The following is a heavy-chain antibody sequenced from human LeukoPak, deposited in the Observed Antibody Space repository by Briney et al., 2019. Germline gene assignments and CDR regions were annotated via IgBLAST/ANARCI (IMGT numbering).Heavy chain of an antibody. Sequence: ASVKVSCKVSGYTLTELSMHWMRQAPGKGLEWMGGFDPEDGETIYAQKFQGRVTMTEDTSTDTAYMELSSLRSEDTAVYYCATVRSSGWSTPRPSNWFDPWGQGTLVTVSS. CDR3: ATVRSSGWSTPRPSNWFDP. CDR2: FDPEDGET. CDR1: GYTLTELS. J-gene: IGHJ5*02. D-gene: IGHD6-19*01. V-gene: IGHV1-24*01.